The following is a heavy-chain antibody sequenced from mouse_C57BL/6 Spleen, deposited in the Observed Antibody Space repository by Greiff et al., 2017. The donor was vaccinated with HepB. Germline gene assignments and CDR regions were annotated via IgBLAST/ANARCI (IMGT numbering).Heavy chain of an antibody. CDR2: IDPSDSYT. D-gene: IGHD1-3*01. CDR3: ARLGVTKDFDV. Sequence: QVQLQQPGAELVMPGASVKLSCKASGYTFTSYWMHWVKQRPGQGLEWIGEIDPSDSYTNYNQKFKGKSTLTVDKSSSTAYMQLSSLTSEDSAVYYGARLGVTKDFDVWGTGTTVTVSS. CDR1: GYTFTSYW. V-gene: IGHV1-69*01. J-gene: IGHJ1*03.